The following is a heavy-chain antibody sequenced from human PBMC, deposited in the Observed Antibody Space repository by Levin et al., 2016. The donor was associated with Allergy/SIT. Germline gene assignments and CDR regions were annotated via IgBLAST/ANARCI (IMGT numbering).Heavy chain of an antibody. D-gene: IGHD3-10*01. J-gene: IGHJ4*02. V-gene: IGHV4-59*08. Sequence: SETLSLTCTVSGGSINSYYGSWIRQPPGKGLEWIGYIYYSGSTNYNPSLKSRVTMSVDTSKNQFSLKLSSVTAADTAVYYCARSGSYNLLFNHWGQGTLVTVSS. CDR2: IYYSGST. CDR1: GGSINSYY. CDR3: ARSGSYNLLFNH.